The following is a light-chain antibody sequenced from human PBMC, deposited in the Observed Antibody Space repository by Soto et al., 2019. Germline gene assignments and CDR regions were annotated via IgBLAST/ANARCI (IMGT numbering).Light chain of an antibody. J-gene: IGLJ2*01. CDR3: SSYAGSCTFV. V-gene: IGLV2-23*01. CDR2: EGT. Sequence: QSALTQPASVSGSPGQSITISCTGTSSDVGRYNLVSWYQQHPGKAPKLMIYEGTERPSGVSNRFSASKSANTASLTISGLQAEDEAHYNCSSYAGSCTFVFGGGTQRPVL. CDR1: SSDVGRYNL.